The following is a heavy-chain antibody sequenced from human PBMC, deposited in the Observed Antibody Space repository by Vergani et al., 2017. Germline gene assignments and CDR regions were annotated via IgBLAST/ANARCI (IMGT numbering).Heavy chain of an antibody. J-gene: IGHJ4*02. V-gene: IGHV3-48*03. CDR2: ISSSGSTI. Sequence: EVQLLESGGGLVQPGGSLRLSCAASGFTFSSYAMSWVRQAPGKGLEWVSYISSSGSTIYYAGSVKGRFTISRDNAKNSLYLQMNSLRAEDTAVYYCAREGIFPREPVGDYWGQGTLVTVSS. CDR1: GFTFSSYA. D-gene: IGHD1-26*01. CDR3: AREGIFPREPVGDY.